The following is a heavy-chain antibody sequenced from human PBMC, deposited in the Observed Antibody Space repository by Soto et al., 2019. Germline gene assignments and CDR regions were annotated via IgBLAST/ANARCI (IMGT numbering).Heavy chain of an antibody. CDR1: GFTFSSYA. CDR3: AMLNSGSYSYHGMDV. Sequence: EVQLLESGGDLVQPGGSLRLACAASGFTFSSYAMNWVRQAPGKGLEWVSAISGSGGNTFYADSVKGRFTISRDNSKNTLLMQMHSLRAEDTAIYYCAMLNSGSYSYHGMDVWGQGTTVTVSS. J-gene: IGHJ6*02. D-gene: IGHD1-26*01. V-gene: IGHV3-23*01. CDR2: ISGSGGNT.